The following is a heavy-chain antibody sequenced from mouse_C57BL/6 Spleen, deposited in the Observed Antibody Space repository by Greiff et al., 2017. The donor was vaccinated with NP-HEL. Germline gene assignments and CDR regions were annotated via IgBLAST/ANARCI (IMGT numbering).Heavy chain of an antibody. V-gene: IGHV1-19*01. CDR2: INPYNGGT. D-gene: IGHD1-1*01. CDR3: ARSITTVVATGGYYAMDY. Sequence: EVQLQQSGPVLVKPGASVKMSCKASGYTFTDYYMNWVKQSHGKSLEWIGVINPYNGGTSYNQKFKGKATLTVNKSSSTAYMELNSLTSEDSAVYYCARSITTVVATGGYYAMDYWGQGTSVTVSS. J-gene: IGHJ4*01. CDR1: GYTFTDYY.